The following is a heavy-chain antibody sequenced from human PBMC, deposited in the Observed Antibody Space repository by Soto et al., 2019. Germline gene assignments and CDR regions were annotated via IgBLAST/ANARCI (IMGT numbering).Heavy chain of an antibody. Sequence: PSETLSLTCDVYGGSFSGYFWNWIRQSPGKGLEWIGKVNHNGRNNYNPSLKSRVTISLDMSKKQISLKLMSVTAADTAVYYCARGGSSDWQVAFDFWGQGTMVTVSS. J-gene: IGHJ3*01. V-gene: IGHV4-34*01. CDR3: ARGGSSDWQVAFDF. CDR2: VNHNGRN. CDR1: GGSFSGYF. D-gene: IGHD6-19*01.